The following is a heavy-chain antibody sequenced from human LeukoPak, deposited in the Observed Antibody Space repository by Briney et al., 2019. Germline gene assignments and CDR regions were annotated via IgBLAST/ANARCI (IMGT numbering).Heavy chain of an antibody. CDR2: IYSGGST. D-gene: IGHD6-13*01. V-gene: IGHV3-66*04. CDR1: GFTVSSNY. Sequence: GGSLRLSCAASGFTVSSNYMSWVRQAPGKGLEWVSVIYSGGSTYYADSVKGRFTISRDNSKNTLYLQMNSLRAEDTAVYYCARPRYSSSWPDAFDIWGQGTMVTVSS. J-gene: IGHJ3*02. CDR3: ARPRYSSSWPDAFDI.